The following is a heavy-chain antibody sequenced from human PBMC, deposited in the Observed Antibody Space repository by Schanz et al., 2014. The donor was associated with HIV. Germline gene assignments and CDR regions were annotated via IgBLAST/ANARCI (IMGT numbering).Heavy chain of an antibody. D-gene: IGHD6-19*01. CDR3: ATERGHGGSGWYRGNAFDI. CDR1: GFTFSSYS. Sequence: EVPLVESGGGLVQPGGSLRLSCAASGFTFSSYSMNWVRQAPGKGLEWVSSISSSSSYIYYADSVKGRFTISRDNAKNSLYLQMNSLRAEDTAVYYCATERGHGGSGWYRGNAFDIWGQGTMVTVSS. CDR2: ISSSSSYI. J-gene: IGHJ3*02. V-gene: IGHV3-21*01.